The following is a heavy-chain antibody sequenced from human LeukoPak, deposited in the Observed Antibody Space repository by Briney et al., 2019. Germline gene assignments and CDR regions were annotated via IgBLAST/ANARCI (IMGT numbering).Heavy chain of an antibody. J-gene: IGHJ6*04. V-gene: IGHV1-69*13. CDR1: GGTLGSYA. Sequence: ASVKVSCKASGGTLGSYAISWVRQAPGQGLEWMGGIIPIFGTANYAQKFQGRVTITADESTSTAYMELSSLRSEDTAVYYCARGGVRTFRGTLGYYYYGMDVWGKGTTVTVSS. D-gene: IGHD3-16*01. CDR3: ARGGVRTFRGTLGYYYYGMDV. CDR2: IIPIFGTA.